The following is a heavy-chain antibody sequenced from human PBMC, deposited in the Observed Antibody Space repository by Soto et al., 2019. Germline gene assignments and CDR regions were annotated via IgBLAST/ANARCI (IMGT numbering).Heavy chain of an antibody. J-gene: IGHJ4*02. CDR3: ARIVVLNYFEC. CDR2: IYHSGST. D-gene: IGHD3-22*01. Sequence: KPSETLSLTCAFSVYSISSGYYWGWIRQPPGKGLEWIGSIYHSGSTYYNPSLKSRVTISVDTSKNQFSLKLSSVTAADTAVYYCARIVVLNYFECLGQGTLVIVSS. CDR1: VYSISSGYY. V-gene: IGHV4-38-2*01.